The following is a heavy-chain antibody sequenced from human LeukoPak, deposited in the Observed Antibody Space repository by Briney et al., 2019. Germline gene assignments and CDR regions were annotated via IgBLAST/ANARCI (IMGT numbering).Heavy chain of an antibody. CDR2: IRYSGHT. J-gene: IGHJ4*02. V-gene: IGHV4-59*01. D-gene: IGHD6-13*01. CDR3: ARGVYIAAAQYRY. CDR1: AGSISSYH. Sequence: SETLSRTSTGSAGSISSYHWGWIGPRPGQGLEWIGYIRYSGHTNYNPSVKTRVTLSVDTSKNQFSLKLSSVTAADPAVYYCARGVYIAAAQYRYWGQGTLVTVSS.